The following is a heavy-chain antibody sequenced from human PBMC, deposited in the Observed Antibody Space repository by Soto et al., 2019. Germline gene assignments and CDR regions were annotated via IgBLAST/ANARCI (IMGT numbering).Heavy chain of an antibody. CDR2: IYYSGST. V-gene: IGHV4-31*03. Sequence: SETLSLTCTVSGGSISSGGYYWSGIRQHPGKGLEWIGYIYYSGSTYYNPSLKSRVTISVDTSKNQFSLKLSSVTAADTAVYYCAREIRSDGYIYFDYWGQGTLVTVS. D-gene: IGHD5-12*01. CDR3: AREIRSDGYIYFDY. CDR1: GGSISSGGYY. J-gene: IGHJ4*02.